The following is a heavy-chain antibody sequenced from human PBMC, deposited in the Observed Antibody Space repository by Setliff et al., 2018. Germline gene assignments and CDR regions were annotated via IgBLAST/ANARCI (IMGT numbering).Heavy chain of an antibody. D-gene: IGHD6-13*01. V-gene: IGHV5-51*01. CDR1: GYTFSNYW. CDR2: IYAGDSDT. Sequence: PGESLKISCKGSGYTFSNYWVGWVRQMPGKGLEWMGVIYAGDSDTRYSPSFQGQVTFSADKSISTAYLQWSTLKASDTAMYYCARLGSSSWYNDVFDFWGPGTMVTLSS. CDR3: ARLGSSSWYNDVFDF. J-gene: IGHJ3*01.